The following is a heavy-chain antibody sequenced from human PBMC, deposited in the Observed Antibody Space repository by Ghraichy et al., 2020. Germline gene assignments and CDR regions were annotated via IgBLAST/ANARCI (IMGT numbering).Heavy chain of an antibody. Sequence: GESLNISCAASGFTFSNYAMTWVRQAPGKGLRWVSGIGRSGGNTYYADSVKGRFSISRDNSKNTLYLQMNSLRAEDTAIYFCAKERLPYGSGTHDYWGQGTLVTVSP. V-gene: IGHV3-23*01. CDR3: AKERLPYGSGTHDY. CDR2: IGRSGGNT. J-gene: IGHJ4*02. CDR1: GFTFSNYA. D-gene: IGHD3-10*01.